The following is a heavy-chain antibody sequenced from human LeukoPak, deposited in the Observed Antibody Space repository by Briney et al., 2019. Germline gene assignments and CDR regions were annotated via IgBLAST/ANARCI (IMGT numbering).Heavy chain of an antibody. V-gene: IGHV3-48*03. D-gene: IGHD6-19*01. CDR2: ISSSGSTI. J-gene: IGHJ4*02. CDR1: GFTFSSYE. CDR3: ARAGGSGWEFDY. Sequence: PGGSLRLSCAASGFTFSSYEMNWVRQAPGKGLEWVSYISSSGSTIYYADSVKGRFTISRDNAKNSLYLQMNSLRAEDTAVYYCARAGGSGWEFDYWGQGTLVTVSS.